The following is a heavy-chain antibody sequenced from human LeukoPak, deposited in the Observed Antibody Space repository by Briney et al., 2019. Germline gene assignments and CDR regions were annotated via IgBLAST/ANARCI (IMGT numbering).Heavy chain of an antibody. J-gene: IGHJ4*02. CDR3: ARDASGSYSPVYFDY. CDR2: ISSSGTTI. V-gene: IGHV3-48*01. D-gene: IGHD1-26*01. CDR1: GFTFLSYG. Sequence: GGSLRLSCAASGFTFLSYGMNWVRQAPGKGLEWVSYISSSGTTIYYADSVKGRFTISRDNAKNSLYLQMNSLRAEDTAVYYCARDASGSYSPVYFDYWGQGTLVTVSS.